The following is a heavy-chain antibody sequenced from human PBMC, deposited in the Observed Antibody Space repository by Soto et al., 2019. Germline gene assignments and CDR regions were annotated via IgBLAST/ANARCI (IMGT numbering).Heavy chain of an antibody. CDR3: ARTIVSSDYYGVDV. D-gene: IGHD4-4*01. Sequence: GPTLVNPTQTLTLTCTFSGFSLSTSGMRVSWIRQPPGKALEWLARIDWDDDKYYSTSLKTRLSISKDTSKNQVVLRMTNMDPVDTATYSCARTIVSSDYYGVDVWGQGTTVTVS. J-gene: IGHJ6*02. CDR1: GFSLSTSGMR. CDR2: IDWDDDK. V-gene: IGHV2-70*11.